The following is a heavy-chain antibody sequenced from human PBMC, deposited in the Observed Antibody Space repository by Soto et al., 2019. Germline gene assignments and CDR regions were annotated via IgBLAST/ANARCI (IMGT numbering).Heavy chain of an antibody. J-gene: IGHJ6*02. CDR1: GFTFSSYA. CDR3: ARVFAEYSSSWYEIYYGMDV. Sequence: PGGSLRLSCAASGFTFSSYAMHWVRQAPGKGLEWVAVISYDGSNKYYADSVKGRFTISRDNSKNTLYLQMNSLRAEDTAVYYCARVFAEYSSSWYEIYYGMDVWGQGTTVTVSS. D-gene: IGHD6-13*01. V-gene: IGHV3-30-3*01. CDR2: ISYDGSNK.